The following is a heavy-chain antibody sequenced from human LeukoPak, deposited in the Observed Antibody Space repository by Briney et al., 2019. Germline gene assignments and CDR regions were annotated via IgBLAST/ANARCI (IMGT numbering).Heavy chain of an antibody. D-gene: IGHD3-16*01. J-gene: IGHJ4*02. CDR2: IYYSGST. Sequence: SETLSLTCTVSGGSISSYYWSWIRQPPGKGLEWIGYIYYSGSTYYNPSLKSRVTISVDTSKNQFSLKLSSVTAADTAVYYCARGNDGLGYWGQGTLVTVSS. CDR3: ARGNDGLGY. V-gene: IGHV4-59*08. CDR1: GGSISSYY.